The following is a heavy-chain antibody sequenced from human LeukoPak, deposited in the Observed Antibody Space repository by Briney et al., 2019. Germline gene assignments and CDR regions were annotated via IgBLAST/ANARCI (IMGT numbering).Heavy chain of an antibody. CDR1: GYTFTRYY. D-gene: IGHD1-1*01. J-gene: IGHJ5*02. CDR3: ARDGGTTGTDNWFDP. V-gene: IGHV1-2*04. Sequence: ASVKPSCKPAGYTFTRYYMHWVRQAPGHRLEWMGWINPNSGGTNYAHKLHGWVTMTRDTSINTAYMELSRLRSDDTAVYYCARDGGTTGTDNWFDPWGQGTLVTVSS. CDR2: INPNSGGT.